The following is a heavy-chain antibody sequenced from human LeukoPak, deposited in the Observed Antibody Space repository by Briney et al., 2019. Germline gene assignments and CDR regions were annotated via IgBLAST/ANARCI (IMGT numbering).Heavy chain of an antibody. CDR1: GYTFTSYD. J-gene: IGHJ3*02. D-gene: IGHD5-24*01. V-gene: IGHV1-8*01. CDR2: MNPNSGNT. Sequence: GASVKVSCKASGYTFTSYDINWVRQATGQGLEWMGWMNPNSGNTGYPQKFKGRVTMTRNTSISTAYMELSSLRSEDSAVYDCTGLMADDVASDIWGQGTMVTVSS. CDR3: TGLMADDVASDI.